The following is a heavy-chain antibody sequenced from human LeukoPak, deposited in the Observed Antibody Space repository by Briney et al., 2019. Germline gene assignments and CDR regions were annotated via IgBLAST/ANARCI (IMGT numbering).Heavy chain of an antibody. V-gene: IGHV4-61*01. Sequence: PSETLSLTCTVSGGSVSSGSYYWSWIRQPPGKGLEWIGYIYYSGSTNYNPSLKSRVTISVDTSKNQFSLKLSSVTAADTAVYYCARVGGGPYYDILTGFDYWGQGTLVTVSS. CDR1: GGSVSSGSYY. J-gene: IGHJ4*02. CDR3: ARVGGGPYYDILTGFDY. D-gene: IGHD3-9*01. CDR2: IYYSGST.